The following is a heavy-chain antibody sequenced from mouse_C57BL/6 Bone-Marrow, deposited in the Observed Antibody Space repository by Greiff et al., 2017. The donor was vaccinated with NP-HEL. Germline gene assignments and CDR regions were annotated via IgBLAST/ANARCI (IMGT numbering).Heavy chain of an antibody. D-gene: IGHD1-1*01. CDR2: IDPANGNT. CDR1: GCSRENTD. J-gene: IGHJ3*01. Sequence: VQLQQSVAELFREGASVKLSCTALGCSRENTDGQLLEGVPEHGLSWIARIDPANGNTKYAPKFQGKATITADTSSNTAYLQLSSLTSEDTAIYYCFTTPAWFAYWGQGTLVTVSA. CDR3: FTTPAWFAY. V-gene: IGHV14-3*01.